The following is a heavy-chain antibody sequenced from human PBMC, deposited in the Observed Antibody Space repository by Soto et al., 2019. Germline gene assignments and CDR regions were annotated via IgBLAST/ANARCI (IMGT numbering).Heavy chain of an antibody. D-gene: IGHD3-22*01. Sequence: PGGSLRLSCAASGFTFGSYSMNCVRQAPGKGLEWVSYISSSSSTIYYADSVKGRFTISRDNAKNSLYLQMNSLRDEDTAVYYCARDQYYYDSSGIDYWGQGTLVTVSS. V-gene: IGHV3-48*02. CDR2: ISSSSSTI. CDR1: GFTFGSYS. CDR3: ARDQYYYDSSGIDY. J-gene: IGHJ4*02.